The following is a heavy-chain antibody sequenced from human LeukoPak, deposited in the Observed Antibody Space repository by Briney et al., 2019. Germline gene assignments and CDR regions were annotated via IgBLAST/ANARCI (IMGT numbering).Heavy chain of an antibody. J-gene: IGHJ4*02. CDR3: ARQYSGSYHVDY. CDR1: GYSISSGYC. D-gene: IGHD1-26*01. CDR2: IYHSGST. Sequence: KPSETLSLTCAVSGYSISSGYCWGWIRQPPGKGLEWIGSIYHSGSTYYNPSLKSRVTISVDTSKNQFSLKLSSVTAADTAVYYCARQYSGSYHVDYWGQGTLVTVSS. V-gene: IGHV4-38-2*01.